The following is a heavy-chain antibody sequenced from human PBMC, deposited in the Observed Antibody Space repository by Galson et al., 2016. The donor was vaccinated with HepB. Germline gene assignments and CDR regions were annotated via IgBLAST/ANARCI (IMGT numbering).Heavy chain of an antibody. CDR1: GFTLSSHW. CDR2: IKKDGDEK. V-gene: IGHV3-7*03. Sequence: SLRLSCAASGFTLSSHWMNWVRQAPGKGLEWVANIKKDGDEKHYVGSVKGRFTISTDNAKSSLYLQMNSLRPEDTALYYCAKGDGISTRLQNYYYGMDVWGQGTTVTVSS. D-gene: IGHD6-6*01. CDR3: AKGDGISTRLQNYYYGMDV. J-gene: IGHJ6*02.